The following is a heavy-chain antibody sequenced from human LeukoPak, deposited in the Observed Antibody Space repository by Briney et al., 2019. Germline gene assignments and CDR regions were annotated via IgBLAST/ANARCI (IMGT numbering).Heavy chain of an antibody. CDR3: ASCGSGSYYKVYYMDV. CDR1: GFTFISYS. V-gene: IGHV3-21*01. Sequence: GGSLRLSCAASGFTFISYSMNWVRQAPGKGLEWVSSISNSSPNIYYADSVKGRFTISRDNAKNSLYLQMNSLRAEDTAVYYCASCGSGSYYKVYYMDVWGKGTTVTVSS. D-gene: IGHD3-10*01. CDR2: ISNSSPNI. J-gene: IGHJ6*03.